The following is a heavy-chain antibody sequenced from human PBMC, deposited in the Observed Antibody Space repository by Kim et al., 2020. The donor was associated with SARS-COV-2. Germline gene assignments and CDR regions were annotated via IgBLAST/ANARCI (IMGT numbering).Heavy chain of an antibody. Sequence: DGGTTDYAAPVKGRFTISRDDSKNTLYLQMNSLKTEDTAVYYCTTAVAGLWGQGTLDTVSS. CDR2: DGGTT. J-gene: IGHJ4*02. V-gene: IGHV3-15*01. D-gene: IGHD6-19*01. CDR3: TTAVAGL.